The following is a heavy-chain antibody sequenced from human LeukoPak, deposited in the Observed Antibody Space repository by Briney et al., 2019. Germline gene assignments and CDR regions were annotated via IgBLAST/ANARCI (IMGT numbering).Heavy chain of an antibody. V-gene: IGHV4-4*07. CDR2: IYTSGST. J-gene: IGHJ6*03. CDR3: ARLPGPSYYYYYMDV. CDR1: GGSISSYY. Sequence: PSETLSLTCTVSGGSISSYYWSWIQQPAGKGLEWIGRIYTSGSTNYNPSLKSRVTMSVDTSKNQFSLKLSSVTAADTAVYYCARLPGPSYYYYYMDVWGKGTTVTVSS.